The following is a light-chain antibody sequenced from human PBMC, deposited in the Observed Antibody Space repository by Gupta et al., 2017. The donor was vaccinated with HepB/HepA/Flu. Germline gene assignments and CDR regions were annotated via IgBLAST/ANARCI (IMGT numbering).Light chain of an antibody. V-gene: IGKV3-20*01. Sequence: ETVLTQSPGTLSLSPGERVTLSCRASQSVRGNYLAWYQQKPGQAPSILIYDASSRATGIPDRFSGSGSGPDFTLTVTRLEPEDFAVYNCQQYGYSRRTFGPGARVEIK. CDR1: QSVRGNY. CDR2: DAS. J-gene: IGKJ1*01. CDR3: QQYGYSRRT.